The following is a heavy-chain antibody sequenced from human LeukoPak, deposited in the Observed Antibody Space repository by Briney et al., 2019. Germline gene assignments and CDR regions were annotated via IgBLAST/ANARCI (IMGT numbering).Heavy chain of an antibody. CDR2: VSHDGSSI. V-gene: IGHV3-74*01. J-gene: IGHJ6*01. CDR3: SKGARYGYY. D-gene: IGHD1-26*01. Sequence: GGSLRLSCAASGFTFSNYRMHWVRQVPEKRLVWVSRVSHDGSSITYANSVKGRFASSRDNAKNTLYLQMNRLRVEDTAVNYCSKGARYGYY. CDR1: GFTFSNYR.